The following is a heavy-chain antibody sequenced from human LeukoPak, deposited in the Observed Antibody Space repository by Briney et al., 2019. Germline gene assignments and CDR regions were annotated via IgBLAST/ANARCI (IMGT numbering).Heavy chain of an antibody. CDR3: AREGGTIVVVPAAPLSDY. J-gene: IGHJ4*02. V-gene: IGHV3-30-3*01. CDR2: ILYDGSNK. D-gene: IGHD2-2*01. CDR1: GFTFSRYA. Sequence: GGSLRLSCAASGFTFSRYAMHWVRQAPGKGLEWVAVILYDGSNKYYADSVKGRFTISRDNSKNTLYLQMNSLRVEDTAVYYCAREGGTIVVVPAAPLSDYWGQGTLVTVSS.